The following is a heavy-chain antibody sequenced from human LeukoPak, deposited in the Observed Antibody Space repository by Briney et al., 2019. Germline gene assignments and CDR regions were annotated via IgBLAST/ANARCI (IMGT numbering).Heavy chain of an antibody. CDR1: GFTFSSYG. J-gene: IGHJ4*02. CDR3: AEDAGGVMLDY. CDR2: ISYDGSNK. Sequence: GRSLRLSCAASGFTFSSYGMHWVRQAPGKGLEWVAVISYDGSNKYYADSVKGRFTISRDNSKNTLYLQMNSLRAEDTAVYYCAEDAGGVMLDYWGQGTLVTVSS. V-gene: IGHV3-30*18. D-gene: IGHD3-16*01.